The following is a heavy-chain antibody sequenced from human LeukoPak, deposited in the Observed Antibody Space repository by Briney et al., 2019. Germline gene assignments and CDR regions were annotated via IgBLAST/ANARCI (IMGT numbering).Heavy chain of an antibody. CDR2: INGDGSRT. CDR1: GFTFSAYW. V-gene: IGHV3-74*01. D-gene: IGHD5-24*01. CDR3: VRDKDMATTADLGY. Sequence: PGGSLRLSCAASGFTFSAYWMHWVRQAPGKGLAWVSRINGDGSRTNNADSVKGRFTISRDNAKNTLYLQMNSLRAEDTAVYYCVRDKDMATTADLGYWGQGTLVTVSS. J-gene: IGHJ4*02.